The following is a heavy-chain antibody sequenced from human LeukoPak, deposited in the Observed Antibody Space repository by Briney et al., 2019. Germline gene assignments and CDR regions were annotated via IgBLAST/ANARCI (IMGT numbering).Heavy chain of an antibody. J-gene: IGHJ3*02. V-gene: IGHV4-59*01. CDR1: GGSISSYY. Sequence: SETLSLTCTVSGGSISSYYWSWIRQPPGKGLEWIGYIYYSGSTNYNPSLKSRVTISVDTSKNEFSLKLTSVTAADTAVYCCARAHLIGGAFDIWGQGTMVTVSS. D-gene: IGHD3-22*01. CDR2: IYYSGST. CDR3: ARAHLIGGAFDI.